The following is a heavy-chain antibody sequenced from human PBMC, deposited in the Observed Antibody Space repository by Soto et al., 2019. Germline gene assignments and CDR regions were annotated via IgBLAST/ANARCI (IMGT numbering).Heavy chain of an antibody. CDR2: ISYDGSNK. CDR1: GFTFSSYS. V-gene: IGHV3-30-3*01. J-gene: IGHJ6*02. Sequence: PGGSLRLSCAASGFTFSSYSMHWVRQAPGKGREWVAFISYDGSNKYYADSVKGRFTISRDNSKNTLYLQMNSLRAEDTAVYYCARDGAAGQTYSYYYGMDDWGQGTMVTVSS. D-gene: IGHD6-13*01. CDR3: ARDGAAGQTYSYYYGMDD.